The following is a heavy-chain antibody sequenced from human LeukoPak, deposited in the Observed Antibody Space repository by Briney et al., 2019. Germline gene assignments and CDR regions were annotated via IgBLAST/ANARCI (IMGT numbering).Heavy chain of an antibody. CDR3: ARRRGYDSYYFDY. D-gene: IGHD3-3*01. Sequence: GGSLRLSCAASGFTFSSYGMHWVRQAPGKGLEWVAIIWYDGSNKYYADSVKGRFTISRDDSKNTLYLQMNSLRAEDTAVYYCARRRGYDSYYFDYWGQGTLVTVSS. CDR1: GFTFSSYG. J-gene: IGHJ4*02. CDR2: IWYDGSNK. V-gene: IGHV3-33*01.